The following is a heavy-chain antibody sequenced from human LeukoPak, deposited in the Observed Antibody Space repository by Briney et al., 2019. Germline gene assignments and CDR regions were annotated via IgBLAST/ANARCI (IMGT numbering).Heavy chain of an antibody. D-gene: IGHD6-19*01. Sequence: GGSLRLSCAASGFTFSSYGMHWVRQAPGKGLEWVAVIWYDGSNKYYADSVKGRFTISRENAKNSMYLQMNSLRAGDTAVNYCARVSRGIAVAGTGYFDYWGQGTLVTVSS. V-gene: IGHV3-33*01. J-gene: IGHJ4*02. CDR3: ARVSRGIAVAGTGYFDY. CDR1: GFTFSSYG. CDR2: IWYDGSNK.